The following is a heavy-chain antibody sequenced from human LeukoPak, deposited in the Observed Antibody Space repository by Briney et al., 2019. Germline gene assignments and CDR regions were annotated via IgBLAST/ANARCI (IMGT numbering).Heavy chain of an antibody. CDR3: ARDKGYCYDSSGYPYDAFDI. V-gene: IGHV1-2*02. CDR2: INPNSGGT. Sequence: GASVKVSCQASGYTFTDHYMHWVRQAPGQGLEWMGWINPNSGGTNYVQKFQGRVTMTRGTSISTAYMELSRLRSDDTAVYYCARDKGYCYDSSGYPYDAFDIWGQGTMVTVSS. CDR1: GYTFTDHY. J-gene: IGHJ3*02. D-gene: IGHD3-22*01.